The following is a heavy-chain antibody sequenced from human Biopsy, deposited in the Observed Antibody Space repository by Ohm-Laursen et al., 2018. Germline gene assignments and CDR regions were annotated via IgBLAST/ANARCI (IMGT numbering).Heavy chain of an antibody. CDR3: ARHFYDNFGPTPFDAFDP. CDR1: GGSISSNY. CDR2: INDNGNT. V-gene: IGHV4-59*07. Sequence: SDTLSLTCNVSGGSISSNYWSWIRQPPGKGLEGIGYINDNGNTNYNPSLKSRVTISMDTSMNQFSLKLKSVTAADTALYFCARHFYDNFGPTPFDAFDPWGQGTLVTVSA. D-gene: IGHD3-22*01. J-gene: IGHJ3*01.